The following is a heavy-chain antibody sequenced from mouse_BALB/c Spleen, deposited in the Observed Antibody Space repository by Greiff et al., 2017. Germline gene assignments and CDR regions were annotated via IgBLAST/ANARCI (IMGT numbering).Heavy chain of an antibody. J-gene: IGHJ1*01. Sequence: VKLVESGAELAKPGASVKMSCKASGYTFTSYWMHWVKQRPGQGLEWIGYINPSTGYTEYNQKFKDKATLTADKSSSTAYMQLSSLTSEDSAVYYCARGRNYYGSSYIDWYFDVWGAGTTVTVSS. CDR2: INPSTGYT. D-gene: IGHD1-1*01. CDR3: ARGRNYYGSSYIDWYFDV. V-gene: IGHV1-7*01. CDR1: GYTFTSYW.